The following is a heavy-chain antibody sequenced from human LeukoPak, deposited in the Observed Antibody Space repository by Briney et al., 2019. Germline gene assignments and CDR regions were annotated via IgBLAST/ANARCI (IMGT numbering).Heavy chain of an antibody. CDR1: GFSFRRYS. J-gene: IGHJ4*02. CDR3: ASDQGTYTDYDVDY. CDR2: ISYSSSFI. D-gene: IGHD4-17*01. Sequence: GGSLRLSCVASGFSFRRYSMNWVRQAPGKGLEWVSYISYSSSFIYYADSVKGRFIFTRDNAENSLFPQMNSLRAEDTAVYYCASDQGTYTDYDVDYWGQGTLVTVSS. V-gene: IGHV3-21*01.